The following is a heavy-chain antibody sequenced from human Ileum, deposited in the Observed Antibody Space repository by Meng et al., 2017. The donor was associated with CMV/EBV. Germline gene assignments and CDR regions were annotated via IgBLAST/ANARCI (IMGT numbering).Heavy chain of an antibody. J-gene: IGHJ4*02. CDR3: GRGGSTYFDY. Sequence: GESLKISCAASGFTFSSYWMHWVRQAPGKGLGWVSRIYSDGSSTNYADSVKGRFTMSRDNARNTLYLQMNSLRAEDTAVYYCGRGGSTYFDYWGQGTLVTVSS. CDR2: IYSDGSST. D-gene: IGHD6-13*01. V-gene: IGHV3-74*01. CDR1: GFTFSSYW.